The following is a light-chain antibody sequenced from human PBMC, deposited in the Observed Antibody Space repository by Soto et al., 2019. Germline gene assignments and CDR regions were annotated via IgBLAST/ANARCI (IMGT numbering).Light chain of an antibody. CDR1: QNLGSGY. Sequence: EIVLTQSPAILSLSPGDRATLSCRASQNLGSGYLAWYQQKPGQAPRILIYAASSRATGIPDRFSGSGSGTDFSLTISRLEPEDFAVYYCQQYDTSPRTFGQGTKVDIK. J-gene: IGKJ1*01. V-gene: IGKV3-20*01. CDR3: QQYDTSPRT. CDR2: AAS.